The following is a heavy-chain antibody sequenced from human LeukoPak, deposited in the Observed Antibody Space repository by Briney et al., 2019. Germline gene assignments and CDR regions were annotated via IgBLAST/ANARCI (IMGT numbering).Heavy chain of an antibody. Sequence: SETLSLTCTVSGGSISSGGYYWSWIRQHPGKGLEWIGYIYYSGSTNYNPSLKSRVTISVDTSKNQFSLKLSSVTAADTAVYYCARSYYDSSGYYIPEYFQHWGQGTLVTVSS. CDR1: GGSISSGGYY. J-gene: IGHJ1*01. D-gene: IGHD3-22*01. CDR2: IYYSGST. CDR3: ARSYYDSSGYYIPEYFQH. V-gene: IGHV4-61*08.